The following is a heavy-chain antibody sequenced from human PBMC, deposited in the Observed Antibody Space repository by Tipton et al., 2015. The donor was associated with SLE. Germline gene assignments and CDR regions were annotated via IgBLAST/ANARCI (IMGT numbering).Heavy chain of an antibody. V-gene: IGHV4-4*07. CDR2: IYTSGST. Sequence: TLSLTCTVSGGSISSYYWSWIRQPAGKGLEWIWRIYTSGSTYYHPSLKSRVTISVDTSKNQFSLKLSSVTAADTAVYYCAKSQDIRPLHNWDLPLLDAFDIWGQGTMVIVSS. J-gene: IGHJ3*02. D-gene: IGHD1-20*01. CDR1: GGSISSYY. CDR3: AKSQDIRPLHNWDLPLLDAFDI.